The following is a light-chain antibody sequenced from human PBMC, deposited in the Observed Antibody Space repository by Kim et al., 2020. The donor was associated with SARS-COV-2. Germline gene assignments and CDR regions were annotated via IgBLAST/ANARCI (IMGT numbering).Light chain of an antibody. CDR1: SGHSSYS. V-gene: IGLV4-69*01. CDR2: VNSDGSH. CDR3: QTWGTGIGV. Sequence: QLVLTQSPSASASPGASVKLTCTPSSGHSSYSIAWHQQQPEKGPRYLLRVNSDGSHNKGDGIPDRFSGSSSGAERYLTISSLQSEDEADYYCQTWGTGIGVFGGGTQLTVL. J-gene: IGLJ3*02.